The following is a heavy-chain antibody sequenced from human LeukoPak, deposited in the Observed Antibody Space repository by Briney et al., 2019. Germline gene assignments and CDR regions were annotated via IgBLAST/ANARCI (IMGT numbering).Heavy chain of an antibody. V-gene: IGHV4-39*07. CDR1: GGSISDYY. CDR3: ASLGYSSGWYPY. D-gene: IGHD6-19*01. J-gene: IGHJ4*02. Sequence: SETLSLTCTVSGGSISDYYRGWIRQPPGKGLEWIGSIYYSGSTYYNPSLKSRVTISVDTSKNQFSLKLSSVTAADTAVYYCASLGYSSGWYPYWGQGTLVTVSS. CDR2: IYYSGST.